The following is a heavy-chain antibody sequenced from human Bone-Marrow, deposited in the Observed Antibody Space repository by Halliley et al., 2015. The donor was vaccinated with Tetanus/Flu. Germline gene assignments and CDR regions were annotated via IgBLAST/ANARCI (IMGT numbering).Heavy chain of an antibody. J-gene: IGHJ4*02. V-gene: IGHV3-53*01. D-gene: IGHD2-8*01. CDR2: IYSGGTT. CDR3: ARDGNGGGY. Sequence: KGLGWVSLIYSGGTTRYADPVKGRFTISRDSSKNTLYLQMNSLRAEDTAVYYCARDGNGGGYWGQGTLVTVSS.